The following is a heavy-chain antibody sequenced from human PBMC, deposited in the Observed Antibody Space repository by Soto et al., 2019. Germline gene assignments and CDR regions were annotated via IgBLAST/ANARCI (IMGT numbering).Heavy chain of an antibody. D-gene: IGHD3-10*01. J-gene: IGHJ4*02. CDR3: ARAIGWFGELLGGYYFDD. CDR1: GGSISSGGYS. Sequence: SETLSLTCAVSGGSISSGGYSWSWIRQPPGKGLEWIGYIYHSGSTYYNPSLKSRVTISVDRSKNQFSLKLSSVTAADTAVYYCARAIGWFGELLGGYYFDDWGKGTLVTVSS. V-gene: IGHV4-30-2*01. CDR2: IYHSGST.